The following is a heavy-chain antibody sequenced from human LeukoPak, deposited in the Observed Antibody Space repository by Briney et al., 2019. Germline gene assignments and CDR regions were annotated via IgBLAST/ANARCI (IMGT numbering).Heavy chain of an antibody. D-gene: IGHD1-26*01. CDR1: GYTFTYYG. Sequence: ASVKVSCKASGYTFTYYGFSWVRQAPGQGLEWMGWISANNGHTNYAQKFQGRVTMTTDTSTSTAYMELRSLRSDDTAMYYCARSPMVGPTRVDFWGQGTLVTVSS. V-gene: IGHV1-18*01. J-gene: IGHJ4*02. CDR3: ARSPMVGPTRVDF. CDR2: ISANNGHT.